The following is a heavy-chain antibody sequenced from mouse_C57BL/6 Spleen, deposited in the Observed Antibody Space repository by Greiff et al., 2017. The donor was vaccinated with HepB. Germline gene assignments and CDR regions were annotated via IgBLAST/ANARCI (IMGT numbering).Heavy chain of an antibody. V-gene: IGHV3-8*01. Sequence: EVKLVESGPGLAKPSQTLSLTCSVTGYSITSDYWNWIRKFPGNKLEYMGYISYSGSTYYNPSLKSRISITRDTSKNQYYLQLNSVTTEDTATYYCARYPITTVVAGAMDYWGQGTSVTVSS. CDR2: ISYSGST. CDR1: GYSITSDY. D-gene: IGHD1-1*01. CDR3: ARYPITTVVAGAMDY. J-gene: IGHJ4*01.